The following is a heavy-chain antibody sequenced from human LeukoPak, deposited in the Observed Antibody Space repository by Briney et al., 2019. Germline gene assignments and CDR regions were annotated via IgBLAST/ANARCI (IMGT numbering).Heavy chain of an antibody. CDR2: IYHRGST. CDR3: ARGVGSGPYFDY. J-gene: IGHJ4*02. Sequence: GYXXSWIRQPPXXGLVAGLEWIGYIYHRGSTYYNPSLKSRATISVDRSKNQFSLKLSSVAAADTAVYYCARGVGSGPYFDYWGQGTLVTVSS. D-gene: IGHD3-10*01. V-gene: IGHV4-30-2*01. CDR1: GYX.